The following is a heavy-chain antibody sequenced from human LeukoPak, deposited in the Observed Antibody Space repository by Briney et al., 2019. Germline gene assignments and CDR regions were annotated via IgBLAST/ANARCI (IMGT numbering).Heavy chain of an antibody. J-gene: IGHJ5*02. V-gene: IGHV3-30*03. CDR2: ISYDGSNK. CDR3: ARPRGAAAGTFGFDP. Sequence: GGSLRLSCAASGFTFTSYVMHWVRQAPGKGLQWAALISYDGSNKYYADSVKGRFTISRDNSKNTLYLQMNSLRAEDTAVYYCARPRGAAAGTFGFDPWGQGTLVTVSS. D-gene: IGHD6-13*01. CDR1: GFTFTSYV.